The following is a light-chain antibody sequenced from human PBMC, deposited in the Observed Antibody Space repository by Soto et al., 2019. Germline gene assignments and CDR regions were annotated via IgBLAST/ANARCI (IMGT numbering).Light chain of an antibody. CDR3: QTWGTGIRV. V-gene: IGLV4-69*01. CDR1: SGHGTYA. J-gene: IGLJ3*02. CDR2: LNSDGSH. Sequence: QPVLTQSPSASASLGASDKLTCTLSSGHGTYAIAWHQQQPEKGPRYLMRLNSDGSHSKGDGIPDRFSGSSSGAERYLTISGLQSEDEADYYCQTWGTGIRVFGGGTKLTVL.